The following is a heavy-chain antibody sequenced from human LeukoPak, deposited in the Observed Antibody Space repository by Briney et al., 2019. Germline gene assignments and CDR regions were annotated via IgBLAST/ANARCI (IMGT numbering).Heavy chain of an antibody. V-gene: IGHV4-61*02. CDR3: ARDLGDYYDSSGQYWYFDL. Sequence: PSETLSLTCTVSGGSISSGSYYWSWTRQPAGKGLEWIRRIYTSGSTNYNPSLKSRVTISVDTPKNQFSLKLSSVTAADTAVYYCARDLGDYYDSSGQYWYFDLWGRGTLVTVSS. CDR1: GGSISSGSYY. J-gene: IGHJ2*01. CDR2: IYTSGST. D-gene: IGHD3-22*01.